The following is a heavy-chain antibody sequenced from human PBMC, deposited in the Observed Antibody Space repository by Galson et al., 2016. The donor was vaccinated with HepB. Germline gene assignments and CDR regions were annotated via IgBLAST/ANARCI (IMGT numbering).Heavy chain of an antibody. D-gene: IGHD2-15*01. Sequence: SVKVSCKASGYTFANYYMHWVRQAPGQGLEWMGIIHSSGGSTSYAQKCQGRFTMTRDTSTSTVYMELSSLRSEDSAVYYCARDRRYCSGASCYCYFDYWGQGTLVTVSS. CDR3: ARDRRYCSGASCYCYFDY. V-gene: IGHV1-46*01. CDR1: GYTFANYY. CDR2: IHSSGGST. J-gene: IGHJ4*02.